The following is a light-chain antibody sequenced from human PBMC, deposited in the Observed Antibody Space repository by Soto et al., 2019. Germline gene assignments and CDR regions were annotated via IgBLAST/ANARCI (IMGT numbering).Light chain of an antibody. J-gene: IGLJ1*01. CDR1: SSDVGGYNS. V-gene: IGLV2-14*01. CDR3: SSYTSISTYV. CDR2: DVG. Sequence: QSVLTQPASVSGSPGQSITISCTGTSSDVGGYNSLSWYQQHPGKAPKLVIYDVGNRPSGVSDRFSGSKSGNTAALTISGLQAEDEAEYYCSSYTSISTYVFGAGTMVTVL.